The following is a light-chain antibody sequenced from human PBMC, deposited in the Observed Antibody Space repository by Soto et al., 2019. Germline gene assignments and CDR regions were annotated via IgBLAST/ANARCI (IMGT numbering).Light chain of an antibody. J-gene: IGKJ2*01. CDR1: QHVSSN. Sequence: EIVMTQSPATLSVSPGGSATLSCRASQHVSSNFAWYRERPGQAPTLLIYRASTRATGIPARFSGSGSGTEFTLTISSLQSEDFAVYYCQQYNNWPYTFGQGTKLEIK. V-gene: IGKV3-15*01. CDR3: QQYNNWPYT. CDR2: RAS.